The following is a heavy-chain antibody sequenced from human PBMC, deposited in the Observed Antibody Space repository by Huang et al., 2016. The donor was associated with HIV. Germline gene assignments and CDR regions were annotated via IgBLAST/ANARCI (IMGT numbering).Heavy chain of an antibody. CDR3: ATVYRRFRNHDSGDYYFDY. J-gene: IGHJ4*02. CDR2: FDPEDGET. CDR1: GYTLTELS. D-gene: IGHD3-22*01. V-gene: IGHV1-24*01. Sequence: QVQLVQSGAEVKKPGASVKVSCKVSGYTLTELSMYWGRPAPGKGLEWMGGFDPEDGETIYAKKCQGRVTMTEDTSTDTAYMELSSLRSEDTAVYYCATVYRRFRNHDSGDYYFDYWDQGTLVTVSS.